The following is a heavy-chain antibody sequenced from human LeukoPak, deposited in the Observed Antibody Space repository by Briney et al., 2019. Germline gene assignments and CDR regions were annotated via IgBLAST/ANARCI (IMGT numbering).Heavy chain of an antibody. Sequence: PGGSLRLSCAASGFTFSSYAMSWVRQAPGKGLEWVSAMSGNGGSTYYADSVKSRFTISRDKSKNTLYLQMNSLRAEDTAIYYCAKEGGTTGYYGMDVWGKGTTVTVSS. J-gene: IGHJ6*04. CDR2: MSGNGGST. D-gene: IGHD1-1*01. V-gene: IGHV3-23*01. CDR3: AKEGGTTGYYGMDV. CDR1: GFTFSSYA.